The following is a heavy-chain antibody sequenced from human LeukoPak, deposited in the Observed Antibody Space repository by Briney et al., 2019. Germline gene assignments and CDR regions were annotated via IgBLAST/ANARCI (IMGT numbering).Heavy chain of an antibody. J-gene: IGHJ3*02. CDR1: GFTFSSYG. D-gene: IGHD3-22*01. CDR3: ARGYYDSSGYIPDAFDI. V-gene: IGHV3-33*01. CDR2: IWYDGSNK. Sequence: GGSLRFSCAASGFTFSSYGMHWVRQAPGKGLEWVAVIWYDGSNKYYADSVKGRFTISRDNSKNTLYLQMDSLRAEDTAVYYCARGYYDSSGYIPDAFDIWGQGTMVTVSS.